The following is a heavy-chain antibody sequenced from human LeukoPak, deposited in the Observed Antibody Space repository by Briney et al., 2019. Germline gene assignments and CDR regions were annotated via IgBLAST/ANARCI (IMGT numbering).Heavy chain of an antibody. CDR1: GGSFSGYY. Sequence: SETLSLTCAVYGGSFSGYYWSWIRPPPGKGLEWIGEINHSGSTNYNPSLKSRVTISVDTSKNQFSLKLSSVTAADTAVYYCASRITAFDIWGQGTMVTVSS. J-gene: IGHJ3*02. V-gene: IGHV4-34*01. CDR2: INHSGST. CDR3: ASRITAFDI.